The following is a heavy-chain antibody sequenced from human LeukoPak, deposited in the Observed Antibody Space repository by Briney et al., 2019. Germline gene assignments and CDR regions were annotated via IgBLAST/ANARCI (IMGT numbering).Heavy chain of an antibody. CDR2: IYYSGST. J-gene: IGHJ3*02. D-gene: IGHD2-21*02. CDR3: ARALTHIVVVTANDAFDI. CDR1: GGSISSSSYY. Sequence: SEILSLTCTVSGGSISSSSYYWGWIRQPPGKGLEWIGSIYYSGSTYYNPSLKSRVTISVDTSKNQFSLKLSSVTAADTAVYYCARALTHIVVVTANDAFDIWGQGTMVTVSS. V-gene: IGHV4-39*07.